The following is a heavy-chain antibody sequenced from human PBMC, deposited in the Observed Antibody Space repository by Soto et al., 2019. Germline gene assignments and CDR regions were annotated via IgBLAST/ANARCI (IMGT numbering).Heavy chain of an antibody. Sequence: SETLSLTCAVYGGSFSVYYWSWIRQPPGKGLEWIGEINHSGSTNYNPSLKSRVTISVDTSKNQFSLKLSSVTAADTAVYYCARGYYDILTGYSPLNYWGQGTLVTVPQ. J-gene: IGHJ4*02. V-gene: IGHV4-34*01. CDR2: INHSGST. CDR3: ARGYYDILTGYSPLNY. D-gene: IGHD3-9*01. CDR1: GGSFSVYY.